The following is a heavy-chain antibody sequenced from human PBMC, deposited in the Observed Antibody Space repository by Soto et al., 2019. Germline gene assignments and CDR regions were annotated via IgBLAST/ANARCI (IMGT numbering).Heavy chain of an antibody. CDR2: INPAGSDR. CDR1: GFIFTNYW. D-gene: IGHD3-16*01. V-gene: IGHV3-7*01. J-gene: IGHJ4*02. Sequence: EVQLVESGGGLVQPGGSLRLSCAASGFIFTNYWINWVRQAPGKGLEWVANINPAGSDRRYVDSVKGRFTISRDNAKNSVYLQMNSLRDDDTAVYYVASARSSVGAPGGFIEFWAQGSLVTVSS. CDR3: ASARSSVGAPGGFIEF.